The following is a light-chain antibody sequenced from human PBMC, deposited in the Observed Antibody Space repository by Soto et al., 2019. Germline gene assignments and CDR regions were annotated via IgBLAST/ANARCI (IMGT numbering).Light chain of an antibody. Sequence: QSVLTQSPSVSAAPGQQVTLSCSGKSSNIGNNYVSWYQQLPGTAPKLLIYDNNKRPAGIPDRFSGSKSGTSGTLDITGLQTGDEADYYCATWDGSLPGEVFGGGTKLSVL. CDR1: SSNIGNNY. CDR2: DNN. J-gene: IGLJ2*01. CDR3: ATWDGSLPGEV. V-gene: IGLV1-51*01.